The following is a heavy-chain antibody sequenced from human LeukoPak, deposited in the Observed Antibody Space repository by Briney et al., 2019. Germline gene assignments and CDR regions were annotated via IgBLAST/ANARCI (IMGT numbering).Heavy chain of an antibody. CDR2: INAGNGNT. J-gene: IGHJ4*02. Sequence: ASVKVSCKASGYTFTSYAMHWVRQAPGQRLEWMGWINAGNGNTKYSQKFQGRVTITRDTSASTAYMELSSLGSEDTAVYYCARGVGYCSSTSCYGGEDYWGLGTLVTVSS. D-gene: IGHD2-2*01. CDR3: ARGVGYCSSTSCYGGEDY. V-gene: IGHV1-3*01. CDR1: GYTFTSYA.